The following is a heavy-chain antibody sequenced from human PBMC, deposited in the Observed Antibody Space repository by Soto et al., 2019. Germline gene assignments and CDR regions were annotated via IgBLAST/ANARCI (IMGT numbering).Heavy chain of an antibody. Sequence: QVQLVQSGAEVKKPGASVKVSCKASGYTFTSYDINWVRQATGQGLEWMGWMNPNSGNTGYAQKFQGRVTMTRNTXISTAXMEXXSXXSEXTAVYYCARVSKAAALLKLWYWFDPWGQGTLVTVSS. V-gene: IGHV1-8*01. J-gene: IGHJ5*02. CDR3: ARVSKAAALLKLWYWFDP. CDR2: MNPNSGNT. CDR1: GYTFTSYD. D-gene: IGHD6-13*01.